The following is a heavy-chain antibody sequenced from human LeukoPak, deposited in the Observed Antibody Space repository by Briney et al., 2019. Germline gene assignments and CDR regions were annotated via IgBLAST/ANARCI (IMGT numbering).Heavy chain of an antibody. CDR3: AKAAYGDYVNWFDP. CDR2: ISSSGST. J-gene: IGHJ5*02. CDR1: GFTFSDYY. D-gene: IGHD4-17*01. V-gene: IGHV3-11*01. Sequence: GGSLRLSCAASGFTFSDYYMSWIRQAPGKGLEWVSYISSSGSTYYADSVKGRFTISRDNSKNTLYLQMNSLRAEDTALYYCAKAAYGDYVNWFDPWGQGTLVTVSS.